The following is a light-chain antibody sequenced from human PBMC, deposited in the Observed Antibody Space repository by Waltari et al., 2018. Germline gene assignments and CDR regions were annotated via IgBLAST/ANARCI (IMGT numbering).Light chain of an antibody. CDR1: STDVGGYDY. Sequence: QSALTQPASVSGSPGQSLTISCTGTSTDVGGYDYVSWYQQHPGKAPRLMIFDVSKRPSGVSNRFSGSKSGNTASLSISGLQAEDEADYYCSSYTSSTTSYVFGTGTKVTVL. V-gene: IGLV2-14*01. CDR3: SSYTSSTTSYV. CDR2: DVS. J-gene: IGLJ1*01.